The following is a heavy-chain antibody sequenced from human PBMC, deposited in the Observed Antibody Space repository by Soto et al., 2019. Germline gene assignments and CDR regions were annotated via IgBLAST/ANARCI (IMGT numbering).Heavy chain of an antibody. CDR2: IYTDGST. Sequence: EVQLVESGGGLVQPGGSLRLSCAASGFTVTYNYMTWVRQAPGKGLEWVSVIYTDGSTYHADSVKGRFTISRDNSRNTLYLQMNSLRAEDTAIYYCARAKPPSYSSGWYGFDFWGQGTLVTVSS. V-gene: IGHV3-66*01. J-gene: IGHJ4*02. D-gene: IGHD6-19*01. CDR3: ARAKPPSYSSGWYGFDF. CDR1: GFTVTYNY.